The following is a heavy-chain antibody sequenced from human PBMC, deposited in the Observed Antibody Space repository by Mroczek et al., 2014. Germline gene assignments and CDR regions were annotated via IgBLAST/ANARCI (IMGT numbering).Heavy chain of an antibody. CDR3: AKVRRYYDFWSGPRFDY. D-gene: IGHD3-3*01. CDR2: ISGSGGST. Sequence: VQLVESGGGLVQPGGSLRLSCAASGFTFSSYAMSWVRQAPGKGLEWVSAISGSGGSTYYADSVKGRFTISRDNSKNTLYLQMNSLRAEDTAVYYCAKVRRYYDFWSGPRFDYWGQGTLVTVSS. J-gene: IGHJ4*02. V-gene: IGHV3-23*04. CDR1: GFTFSSYA.